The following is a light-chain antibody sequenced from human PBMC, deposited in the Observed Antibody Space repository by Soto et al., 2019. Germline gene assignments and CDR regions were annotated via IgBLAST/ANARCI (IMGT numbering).Light chain of an antibody. CDR1: SSDVGGYNF. Sequence: QSVLTQPASVSGSPGQSITISCTGTSSDVGGYNFVSWYQQHPGKAPKLMIHDVTTRPSGVSNRFSGSKSGTTASLTISGLQAEDEADYYCCSYTSSTSYVFGPGTKLTVL. J-gene: IGLJ1*01. CDR2: DVT. CDR3: CSYTSSTSYV. V-gene: IGLV2-14*01.